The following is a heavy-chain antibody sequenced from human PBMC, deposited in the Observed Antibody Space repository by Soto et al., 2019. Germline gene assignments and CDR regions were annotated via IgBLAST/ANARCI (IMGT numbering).Heavy chain of an antibody. CDR1: GFTVSSNY. CDR2: IYSDGST. Sequence: GGSLRLSCAASGFTVSSNYMSWVRQAPGKGLEWVSVIYSDGSTSYADSVKGRFTISRDNSKNTVYLQMNSLRAEDTAVYYCARDRMSGWSADWNFDLWGRGTLVTVSS. D-gene: IGHD6-19*01. V-gene: IGHV3-53*01. CDR3: ARDRMSGWSADWNFDL. J-gene: IGHJ2*01.